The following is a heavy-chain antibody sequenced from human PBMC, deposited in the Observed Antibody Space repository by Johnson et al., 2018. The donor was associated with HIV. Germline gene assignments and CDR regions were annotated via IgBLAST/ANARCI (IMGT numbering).Heavy chain of an antibody. V-gene: IGHV3-7*05. CDR3: ALSYSLDAFDI. J-gene: IGHJ3*02. D-gene: IGHD2-21*01. CDR2: IKQDGSAK. Sequence: VQLVESGGGVVQPGRSLRISCAASGFTFSSYWMSWVRQAPGKGLEWVANIKQDGSAKYYVDSVKGRFTISRDNAKNSLYLQINSLKTEYTAVYYWALSYSLDAFDIWGQGTMVTVSS. CDR1: GFTFSSYW.